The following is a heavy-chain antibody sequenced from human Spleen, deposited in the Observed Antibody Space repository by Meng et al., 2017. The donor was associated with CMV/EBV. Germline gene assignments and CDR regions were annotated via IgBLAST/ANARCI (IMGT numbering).Heavy chain of an antibody. CDR3: ARAWRYQLDS. Sequence: GSLRLSCTVSGGSISVYYWSWIRQPPGKGLEWIGYIHYSGSTDYKPSLKSRVTISVDGSKNQFSLKLSSVTAADTAVYYCARAWRYQLDSWGQGTLVTVSS. CDR1: GGSISVYY. CDR2: IHYSGST. V-gene: IGHV4-59*01. D-gene: IGHD2-2*01. J-gene: IGHJ5*01.